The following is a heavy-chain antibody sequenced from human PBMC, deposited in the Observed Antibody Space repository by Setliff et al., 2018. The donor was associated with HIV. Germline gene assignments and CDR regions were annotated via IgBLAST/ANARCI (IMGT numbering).Heavy chain of an antibody. V-gene: IGHV4-4*02. D-gene: IGHD1-26*01. CDR2: VCQRGGI. CDR3: VRKGTYSGTYWVRRVASFDI. Sequence: PSETLSLTCAVSGDSINTPHCWSWVRQSLEKGLEWIGEVCQRGGINYNPFLWSRASISMDKPRNYFSLEMASMTAADTAVYFCVRKGTYSGTYWVRRVASFDIWGQGTMVTVSS. CDR1: GDSINTPHC. J-gene: IGHJ3*02.